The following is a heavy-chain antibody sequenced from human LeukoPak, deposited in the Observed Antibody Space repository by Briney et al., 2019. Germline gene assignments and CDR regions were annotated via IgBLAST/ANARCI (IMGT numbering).Heavy chain of an antibody. D-gene: IGHD6-13*01. J-gene: IGHJ4*02. CDR3: AKDRSDSSRWYAGSH. Sequence: GGSLRLSCIASGFPLSSYAMSWVRQAPGKGLECVSVISGDGGTTHYADFVKGRFTISRDNSKNTLYLQMNSLRAEDTAVYYCAKDRSDSSRWYAGSHWGQGTLVTVSS. CDR2: ISGDGGTT. CDR1: GFPLSSYA. V-gene: IGHV3-23*01.